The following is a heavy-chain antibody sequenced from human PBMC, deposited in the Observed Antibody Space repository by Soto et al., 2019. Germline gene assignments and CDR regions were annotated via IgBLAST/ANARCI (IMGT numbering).Heavy chain of an antibody. D-gene: IGHD3-22*01. V-gene: IGHV6-1*01. Sequence: LQTLSLTCAISGDSVSSNSAAWNWIRQSPSRGLEWLGRTYYRSKWYNDYAVSVKSRITINPDTSKNQFSLQLNSVTPEDTAVYYCARELYYYDSSGYYCYFDYWGQGTLVTVSS. CDR3: ARELYYYDSSGYYCYFDY. CDR1: GDSVSSNSAA. J-gene: IGHJ4*02. CDR2: TYYRSKWYN.